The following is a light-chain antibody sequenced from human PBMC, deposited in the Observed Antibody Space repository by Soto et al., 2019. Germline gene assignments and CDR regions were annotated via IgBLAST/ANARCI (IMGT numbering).Light chain of an antibody. Sequence: DIQMTQSPSSLSASVGDRVTITCRASQGIRNYLAWYQQKPWKVPKLLIYGASTLQSGDPSRVSGSGSGTDLTVTISSLQPEDVATYYCQKYNSAPKTFGQGTKVEIK. CDR3: QKYNSAPKT. CDR2: GAS. CDR1: QGIRNY. V-gene: IGKV1-27*01. J-gene: IGKJ1*01.